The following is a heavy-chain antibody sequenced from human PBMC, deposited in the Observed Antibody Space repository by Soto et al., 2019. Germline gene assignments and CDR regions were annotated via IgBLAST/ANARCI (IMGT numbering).Heavy chain of an antibody. CDR3: ARDRHCRGGSCYSGMDV. CDR2: IYYSGST. Sequence: QVQLQESGPGLVKPSETLSLTCTVSGGSVSSGSYYWSWIRQPPGKGLEWIGYIYYSGSTNYNPSHKSRVTISVDTSKNQFSLKLSSVTAADTAVYYCARDRHCRGGSCYSGMDVWGQGTTVTVSS. D-gene: IGHD2-15*01. CDR1: GGSVSSGSYY. V-gene: IGHV4-61*01. J-gene: IGHJ6*02.